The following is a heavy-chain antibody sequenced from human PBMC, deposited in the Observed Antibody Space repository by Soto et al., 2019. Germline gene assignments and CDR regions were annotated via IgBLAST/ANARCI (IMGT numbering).Heavy chain of an antibody. Sequence: PGGSLRLSCAASGFTFSSSGMHWVRQAPGKGLEWVAVISYDGSNKFYADSVKGRFTISRDNFRNTLYLQMNSLRAEDTAVYCCAKEFHSWNYFDYWGQGTMVTVYS. CDR2: ISYDGSNK. D-gene: IGHD1-20*01. V-gene: IGHV3-30*18. CDR3: AKEFHSWNYFDY. J-gene: IGHJ4*02. CDR1: GFTFSSSG.